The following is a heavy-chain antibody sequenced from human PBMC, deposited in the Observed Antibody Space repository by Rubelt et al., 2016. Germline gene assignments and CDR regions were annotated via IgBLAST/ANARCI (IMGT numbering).Heavy chain of an antibody. CDR1: GGSFSGYY. CDR2: INHRGST. D-gene: IGHD3-22*01. Sequence: QVQLQQWGAGLLKPSETLSLTCAVYGGSFSGYYWSWIRQPPGKGLEWIGEINHRGSTNSNPSLKSRVTISVDTSKNQFSLKLSSVTAADTAVYYCARGKEGLGVTMMDYWGQGTLVTVSS. CDR3: ARGKEGLGVTMMDY. J-gene: IGHJ4*02. V-gene: IGHV4-34*01.